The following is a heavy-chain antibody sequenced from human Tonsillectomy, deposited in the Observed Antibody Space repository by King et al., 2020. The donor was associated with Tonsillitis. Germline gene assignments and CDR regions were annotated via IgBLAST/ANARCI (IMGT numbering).Heavy chain of an antibody. D-gene: IGHD3-10*01. CDR2: ISSNGGST. J-gene: IGHJ4*02. Sequence: VQLVESGGGLVQPGGSLRLSCAASGFTFSSYAMHWVRQAPGKGLEYVSAISSNGGSTFYANSVKGRFTISRDNSRNTLYLQMGSLRAEDMAVYYCATIGYYGSGRYYADYWGQGTLVTVSS. CDR1: GFTFSSYA. CDR3: ATIGYYGSGRYYADY. V-gene: IGHV3-64*01.